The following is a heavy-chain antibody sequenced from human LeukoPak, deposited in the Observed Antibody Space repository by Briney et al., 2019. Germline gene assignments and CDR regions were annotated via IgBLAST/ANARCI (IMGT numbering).Heavy chain of an antibody. Sequence: GGSLRLSCTASGFTFGDYAMRWVRQAPGKGLEWVGFIRSKAYGGTTEYAASVKGRFTISRDDSKSIAYLQMNSLKTEDTAVYYCTRDSLVRGSYRRFDYWGQGTLVTVSS. CDR2: IRSKAYGGTT. CDR1: GFTFGDYA. CDR3: TRDSLVRGSYRRFDY. V-gene: IGHV3-49*04. J-gene: IGHJ4*02. D-gene: IGHD1-26*01.